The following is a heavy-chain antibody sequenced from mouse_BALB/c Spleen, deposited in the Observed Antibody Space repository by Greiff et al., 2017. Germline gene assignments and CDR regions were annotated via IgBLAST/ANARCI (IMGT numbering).Heavy chain of an antibody. CDR2: ISSGSSTI. Sequence: EVQRVESGGGLVQPGGSRKLSCAASGFTFSSFGMHWVRQAPEKGLEWVAYISSGSSTIYYADTVKGRFTISRDNPKNTLFLQMTSLRSEDTAMYYCARLGGYYAMDYWGQGTSVTVSS. CDR3: ARLGGYYAMDY. V-gene: IGHV5-17*02. J-gene: IGHJ4*01. CDR1: GFTFSSFG.